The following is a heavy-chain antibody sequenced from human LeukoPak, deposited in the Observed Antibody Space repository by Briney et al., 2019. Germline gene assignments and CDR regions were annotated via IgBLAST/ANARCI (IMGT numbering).Heavy chain of an antibody. J-gene: IGHJ6*02. CDR1: GGSISSGDYY. CDR2: IYYSGST. V-gene: IGHV4-30-4*01. Sequence: SQTLSLTCTVSGGSISSGDYYWSWIRQPPGKGLEWIGYIYYSGSTYYNPSLKSRVTISVDTSKNQFSLKPSSVTAADTALYYCARDFWATNYYYGMDVWGQGTTVTVSS. CDR3: ARDFWATNYYYGMDV. D-gene: IGHD3-3*01.